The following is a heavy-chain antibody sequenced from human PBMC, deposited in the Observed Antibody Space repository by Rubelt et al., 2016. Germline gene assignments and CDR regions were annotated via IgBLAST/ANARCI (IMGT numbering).Heavy chain of an antibody. V-gene: IGHV4-39*01. J-gene: IGHJ4*02. CDR2: IYYSGNT. CDR3: ARGGTWVY. CDR1: GRSISSSSYY. D-gene: IGHD2-15*01. Sequence: QLQLQESGPGLVKASETLSPTCTVSGRSISSSSYYWVWIRQPPGKGPEWIGCIYYSGNTYYNPSLTSRATISRDTAKSQVSLKLTSVTATETAVYYCARGGTWVYWGQGTLVTVSS.